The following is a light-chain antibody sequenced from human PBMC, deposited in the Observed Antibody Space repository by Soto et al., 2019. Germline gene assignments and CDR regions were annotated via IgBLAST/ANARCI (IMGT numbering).Light chain of an antibody. Sequence: QSVLTQPPSVSGAPGQRVTISCTGSSSNIGAGYDVHWYQHLPGTAPKLLIYGNSNRPSGVPDRFSGSKSGTSASLAITGLQAEDEADHYCQSYASSLTVVFGGGTQLTVL. CDR1: SSNIGAGYD. CDR3: QSYASSLTVV. CDR2: GNS. V-gene: IGLV1-40*01. J-gene: IGLJ2*01.